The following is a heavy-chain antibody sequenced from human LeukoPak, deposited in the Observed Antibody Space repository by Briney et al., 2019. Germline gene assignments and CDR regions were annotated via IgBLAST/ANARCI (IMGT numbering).Heavy chain of an antibody. CDR2: IYYSGST. J-gene: IGHJ4*02. D-gene: IGHD5-18*01. CDR1: GGSISSSSYY. CDR3: ARGTNERGYSYGYFDY. Sequence: SETLSLTCTVSGGSISSSSYYWGWIRQPPGKGVEWIGSIYYSGSTYYNPSLKSRVTISVDTSKNQFSLKLSSVTAADTAVYYCARGTNERGYSYGYFDYWGQGTLVTVSS. V-gene: IGHV4-39*07.